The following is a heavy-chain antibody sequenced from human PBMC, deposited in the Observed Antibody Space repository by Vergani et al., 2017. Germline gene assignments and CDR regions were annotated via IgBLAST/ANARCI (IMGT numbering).Heavy chain of an antibody. V-gene: IGHV3-9*02. Sequence: EVQLEESGGGLVLPGRSLRLSCVASGFTSAGYAMHWVRQAPGKGLEWVSGISWNSNSIGYADSVKGRFTISRDNAKNSLYLQMNSLRAEDTAVYYCARDGDVDIVATIDYYYGMDVWGQGTTVTVSS. CDR2: ISWNSNSI. CDR3: ARDGDVDIVATIDYYYGMDV. CDR1: GFTSAGYA. J-gene: IGHJ6*02. D-gene: IGHD5-12*01.